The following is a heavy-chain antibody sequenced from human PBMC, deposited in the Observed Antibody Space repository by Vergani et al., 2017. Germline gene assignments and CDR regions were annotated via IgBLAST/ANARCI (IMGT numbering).Heavy chain of an antibody. D-gene: IGHD3-16*01. V-gene: IGHV3-15*01. Sequence: EVLLVESGGGVVEPGGSLRLSCVVSGFIFSKAWMTWVRQAPGKGLEWVGRIKSLDDGGTTEFAAGVKGRFTISRDDSKSMVFLQMRSLKADDTALYFCVAGDXDDFWGSYTPFHYWRQGALVTVSS. CDR2: IKSLDDGGTT. CDR3: VAGDXDDFWGSYTPFHY. J-gene: IGHJ4*02. CDR1: GFIFSKAW.